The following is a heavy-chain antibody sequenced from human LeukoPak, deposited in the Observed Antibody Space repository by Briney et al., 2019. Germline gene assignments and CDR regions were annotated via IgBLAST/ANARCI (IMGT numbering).Heavy chain of an antibody. Sequence: SVKVSCKASGGTFSSYAISWVRQAPGQGLEWMGGIIPIFGTANYAQKFQGRVTITADESTSTAYMELSSLRSEDTAVYYCAPYCSSTSCTEWYFDYWGQGTLVTVSS. D-gene: IGHD2-2*01. J-gene: IGHJ4*02. CDR1: GGTFSSYA. CDR3: APYCSSTSCTEWYFDY. CDR2: IIPIFGTA. V-gene: IGHV1-69*01.